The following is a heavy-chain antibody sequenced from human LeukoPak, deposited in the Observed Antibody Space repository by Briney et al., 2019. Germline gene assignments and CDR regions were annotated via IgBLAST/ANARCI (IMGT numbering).Heavy chain of an antibody. V-gene: IGHV3-23*01. Sequence: GGSLRLSCEVSGFTFSSHAMGWVRQAPGEGLEWVSVISGGGGSTYYADSVKGRFTISRDNSKNTLYLQMNSLRAEDTAVYYCAKHPQATLYYFDYWGQGTLVTVSS. CDR1: GFTFSSHA. J-gene: IGHJ4*02. CDR3: AKHPQATLYYFDY. CDR2: ISGGGGST.